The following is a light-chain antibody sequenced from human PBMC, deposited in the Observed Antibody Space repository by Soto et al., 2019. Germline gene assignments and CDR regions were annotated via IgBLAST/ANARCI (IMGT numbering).Light chain of an antibody. J-gene: IGKJ1*01. CDR2: GAS. CDR3: QQYGSSPQT. V-gene: IGKV3-20*01. CDR1: QSVSSSY. Sequence: EIVLTQSPGTLSLSPGERATLSCRASQSVSSSYLAWYQQKPGQAPRLLIYGASSRATGIPHRFSGSWSGTDSTLTISRLEPEDFAVYYCQQYGSSPQTFGQGTKVEIK.